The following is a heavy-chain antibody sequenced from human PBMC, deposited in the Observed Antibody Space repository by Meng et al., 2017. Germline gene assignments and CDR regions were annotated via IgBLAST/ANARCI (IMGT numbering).Heavy chain of an antibody. CDR2: AYYRSKWYH. V-gene: IGHV6-1*01. CDR3: ARGSYSFDS. D-gene: IGHD1-26*01. J-gene: IGHJ4*02. CDR1: GASVYSNSAA. Sequence: QIQLKQFGPGLGKPSQPLSLICAISGASVYSNSAAWNWIRQYPSRCLEWLGRAYYRSKWYHDYAESVKSRISIDPDTSKTQFSLQLRSVTPEDSAVYYCARGSYSFDSWGQRTLVTVSS.